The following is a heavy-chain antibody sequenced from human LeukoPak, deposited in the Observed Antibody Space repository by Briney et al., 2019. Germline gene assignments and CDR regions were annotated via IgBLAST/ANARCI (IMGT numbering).Heavy chain of an antibody. D-gene: IGHD2-21*02. V-gene: IGHV4-39*01. Sequence: SETLSLTCTVSGGSISSSSYYWGWIRQPPGKXXXXIGSIYYSGSTYYNPSLKSRVTISVDTSKNQFSLKLSSVTAADTAVYYCASGRVTAPPEFDPWGQGTLVTVSS. CDR1: GGSISSSSYY. CDR2: IYYSGST. J-gene: IGHJ5*02. CDR3: ASGRVTAPPEFDP.